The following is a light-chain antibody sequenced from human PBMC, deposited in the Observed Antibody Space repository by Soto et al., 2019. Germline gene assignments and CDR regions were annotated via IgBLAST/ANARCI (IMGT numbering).Light chain of an antibody. CDR1: QRVSTY. CDR2: AAP. Sequence: DIQMTQSPSSLSASVGDRVTITCRASQRVSTYLNWYQQKPEKAPKLLIYAAPSLQSGVPSRFSGSGSGTDFTLTISSLQPEDFATYYCQQSYSTPPTFGQGTKVEIK. V-gene: IGKV1-39*01. J-gene: IGKJ1*01. CDR3: QQSYSTPPT.